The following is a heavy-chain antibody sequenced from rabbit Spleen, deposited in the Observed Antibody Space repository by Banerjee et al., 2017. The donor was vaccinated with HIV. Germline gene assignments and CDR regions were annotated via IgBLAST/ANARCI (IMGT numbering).Heavy chain of an antibody. CDR1: GFSFNSGYD. CDR2: IYAGSSGTT. CDR3: ARGPYDDYGDFILWYFNL. J-gene: IGHJ4*01. V-gene: IGHV1S40*01. Sequence: QSLEESGGGLVKPGASLTLTCKASGFSFNSGYDMCWVRQAPGKGLEWIACIYAGSSGTTYSATWAKGRFTISKTSSTTVTLQMTSLTAADTATYFCARGPYDDYGDFILWYFNLWGPGTLVTVS. D-gene: IGHD2-1*01.